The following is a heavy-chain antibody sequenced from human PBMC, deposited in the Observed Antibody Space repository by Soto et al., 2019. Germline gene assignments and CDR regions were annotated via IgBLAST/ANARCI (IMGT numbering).Heavy chain of an antibody. J-gene: IGHJ5*02. Sequence: HPGGSLRLSCAASGFTFSSYAMHWVRQAPGKGLEWVAVISYDGSNKYYADSVKGRFTISRDNSKNTLYLQMNSLRAEDTAVYYCARDFNLDPGPAALNWFDPWGQGTLVTVSS. CDR2: ISYDGSNK. V-gene: IGHV3-30-3*01. D-gene: IGHD2-2*01. CDR1: GFTFSSYA. CDR3: ARDFNLDPGPAALNWFDP.